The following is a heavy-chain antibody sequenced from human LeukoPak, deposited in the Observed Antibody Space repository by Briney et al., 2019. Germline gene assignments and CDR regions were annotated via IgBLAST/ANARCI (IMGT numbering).Heavy chain of an antibody. V-gene: IGHV3-30*02. Sequence: GGTLRLSCAASGFTFSSYGMSWVRQAPGKGLEWVAFIRYDGSNKYYADSVKGRFTISRDNSKNTLYLQMNSLRAEDTAVYYCAKKAGTMIVVVRERDNWFDPWGQGTLVTVSS. CDR1: GFTFSSYG. CDR3: AKKAGTMIVVVRERDNWFDP. J-gene: IGHJ5*02. CDR2: IRYDGSNK. D-gene: IGHD3-22*01.